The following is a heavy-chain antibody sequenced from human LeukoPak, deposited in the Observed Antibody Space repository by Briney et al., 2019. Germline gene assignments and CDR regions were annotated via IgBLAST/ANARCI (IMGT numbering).Heavy chain of an antibody. CDR1: GFTFSSYA. D-gene: IGHD6-6*01. V-gene: IGHV3-30-3*01. J-gene: IGHJ6*02. Sequence: GGSLRLSCAASGFTFSSYAMHWVRQAPGKGLEWVAVISYDGSNKYYADSVKGRFTISRDNSKNTLYLQMNSLRAEDTAVYYCARDLRYSSSSQTSYGMDVWGQGTTVTVSS. CDR2: ISYDGSNK. CDR3: ARDLRYSSSSQTSYGMDV.